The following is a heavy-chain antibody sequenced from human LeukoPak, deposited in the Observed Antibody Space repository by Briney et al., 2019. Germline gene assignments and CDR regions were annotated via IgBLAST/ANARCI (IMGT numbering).Heavy chain of an antibody. CDR1: GFTFSTYS. CDR3: ARELYYDSSGFYFY. D-gene: IGHD3-22*01. Sequence: PGGSLRLSCAASGFTFSTYSMNWVRQAPGKVLEWVSSISSSSSYIYYADSLKGRFTISRDNAKNSLYLQMNGLRAKDTAVYYCARELYYDSSGFYFYWGQGTLVTVSS. CDR2: ISSSSSYI. J-gene: IGHJ4*02. V-gene: IGHV3-21*01.